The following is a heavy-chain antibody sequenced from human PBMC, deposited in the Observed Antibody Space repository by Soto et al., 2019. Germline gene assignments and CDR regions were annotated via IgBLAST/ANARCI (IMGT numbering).Heavy chain of an antibody. D-gene: IGHD2-15*01. CDR3: ARDCSCGSCYPGRDV. Sequence: GGSLRLSCAASGFTFSSYSMNWVRQAPGKGLEWVSYISSSSSTIYYADSVKGRFTISRDNAKNSLYLQINSLRDEDTAVYFCARDCSCGSCYPGRDVWGQGTTVTVS. V-gene: IGHV3-48*02. CDR1: GFTFSSYS. J-gene: IGHJ6*02. CDR2: ISSSSSTI.